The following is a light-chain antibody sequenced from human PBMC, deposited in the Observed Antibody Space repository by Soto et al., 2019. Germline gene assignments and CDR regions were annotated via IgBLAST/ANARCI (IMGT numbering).Light chain of an antibody. V-gene: IGKV3-20*01. J-gene: IGKJ1*01. CDR1: QTISSSF. Sequence: EIVLTQSPGTLSLSPGERATLSCRASQTISSSFLAWYQQKPGQAPRLLIYGASSRATGIPDRFSGSGSGTDFTLTISRLEPEDFAVYYCQQSASSSGWTFGQGTKVEIK. CDR2: GAS. CDR3: QQSASSSGWT.